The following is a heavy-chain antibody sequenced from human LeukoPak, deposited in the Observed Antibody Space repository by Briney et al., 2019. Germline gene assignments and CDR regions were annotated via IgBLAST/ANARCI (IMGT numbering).Heavy chain of an antibody. CDR2: IYYSGST. J-gene: IGHJ4*02. CDR1: GGSISSYY. Sequence: SETLSLTCTVSGGSISSYYWSWIRQPPGKGLEWIGYIYYSGSTNYNPSLKSRVTISVDTSKNQFSLKLSSVTAADTAVCYCASEKTRDGSYYWGQGTLVTVSS. CDR3: ASEKTRDGSYY. D-gene: IGHD5-24*01. V-gene: IGHV4-59*12.